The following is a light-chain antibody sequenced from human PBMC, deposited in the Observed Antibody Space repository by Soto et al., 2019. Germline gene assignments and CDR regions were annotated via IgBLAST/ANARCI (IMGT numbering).Light chain of an antibody. CDR2: GNS. CDR3: QSYDSSLSAL. V-gene: IGLV1-40*01. J-gene: IGLJ3*02. CDR1: SSNIGAGYD. Sequence: QSVLTQPPSVSGAPGQTVTISCTGSSSNIGAGYDVHWYQQLPGTAPKLLIYGNSNRPSGVPDRFSGSKSGTSASLAITGVQAEDEADYYCQSYDSSLSALFGGGTKLTVL.